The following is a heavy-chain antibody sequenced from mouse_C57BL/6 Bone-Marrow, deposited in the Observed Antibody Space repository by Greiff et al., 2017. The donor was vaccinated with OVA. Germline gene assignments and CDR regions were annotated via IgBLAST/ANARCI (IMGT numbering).Heavy chain of an antibody. CDR3: AREGYGNLYAMDY. V-gene: IGHV3-6*01. CDR1: GYSITSGYF. J-gene: IGHJ4*01. D-gene: IGHD2-1*01. Sequence: VQLKESGPGLVKPSQSLSLTCTVTGYSITSGYFWCWIRQFPRNHLELMGYISYDGSNNYNPSLKNRISITRDTSKNQFFLKVNSVTTEDTATYYCAREGYGNLYAMDYWGQGTSVTVSS. CDR2: ISYDGSN.